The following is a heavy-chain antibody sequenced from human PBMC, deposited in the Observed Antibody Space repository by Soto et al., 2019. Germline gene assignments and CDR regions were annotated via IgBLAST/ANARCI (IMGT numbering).Heavy chain of an antibody. Sequence: VGSLRLSCAASGFTFSSYWMSWVRQAPGKGLEWVANIKQDGSEKYYVDSVKGRFTISRDNAKNSLYLQMNSLRAEDTAVYYCAGDSSSWYGLGGMDVWGQGTTVTVSS. V-gene: IGHV3-7*01. CDR2: IKQDGSEK. CDR3: AGDSSSWYGLGGMDV. J-gene: IGHJ6*02. D-gene: IGHD6-13*01. CDR1: GFTFSSYW.